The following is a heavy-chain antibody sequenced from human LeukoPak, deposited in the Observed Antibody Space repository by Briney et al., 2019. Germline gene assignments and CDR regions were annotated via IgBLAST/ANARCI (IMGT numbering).Heavy chain of an antibody. CDR1: GFTFSSYS. Sequence: GGSLRLSCAASGFTFSSYSMNWVRQAPGKGLEWVSYISSSSSTIYYADSVKGRFTISGDNAKNSLYLQMNSLRAEDTAAYYCARENVAGTDYYYGMDVWGQGTTVTVSS. CDR3: ARENVAGTDYYYGMDV. V-gene: IGHV3-48*01. CDR2: ISSSSSTI. D-gene: IGHD6-19*01. J-gene: IGHJ6*02.